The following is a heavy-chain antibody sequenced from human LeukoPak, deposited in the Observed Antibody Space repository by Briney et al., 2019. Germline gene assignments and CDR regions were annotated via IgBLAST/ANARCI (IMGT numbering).Heavy chain of an antibody. CDR2: IYSDGST. V-gene: IGHV3-66*01. D-gene: IGHD3-10*01. Sequence: PGGSLRLSCAASGFTVSSLYMCWVRQAPGQGLEWVSIIYSDGSTYYADSVKGRFSISRDNSKNTLYLQMNTLRAEDTAVYYCARGVNYGPDYWGQGTLVTVSS. CDR1: GFTVSSLY. CDR3: ARGVNYGPDY. J-gene: IGHJ4*02.